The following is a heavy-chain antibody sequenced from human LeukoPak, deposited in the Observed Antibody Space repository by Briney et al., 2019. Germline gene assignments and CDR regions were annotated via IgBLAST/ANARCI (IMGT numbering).Heavy chain of an antibody. Sequence: ASVKVSCKASGYTFTSYGISWVRQAPGQGLEWMGWISAYNGNTNYAQKLQGRVTMTTDTSTSTAYMELRSQRSDDTAVYYCARGAGIAVAGTGADYWGQGTLVTVSS. D-gene: IGHD6-19*01. CDR1: GYTFTSYG. CDR3: ARGAGIAVAGTGADY. V-gene: IGHV1-18*01. J-gene: IGHJ4*02. CDR2: ISAYNGNT.